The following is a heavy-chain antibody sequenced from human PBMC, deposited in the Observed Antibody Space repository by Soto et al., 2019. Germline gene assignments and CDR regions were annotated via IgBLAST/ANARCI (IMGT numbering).Heavy chain of an antibody. J-gene: IGHJ4*02. Sequence: EVQLLESGGGLVQPGGSLRLSCAASGFTFSSYAMSWVRQAPGKGLEWVSAISGSGGSTYYADSVKGRFTISRDNSKNTLHLQMNSLSAEDTAVYYCARVKRAAAGIIDYWGQGTLVTVSS. CDR1: GFTFSSYA. V-gene: IGHV3-23*01. CDR3: ARVKRAAAGIIDY. D-gene: IGHD6-13*01. CDR2: ISGSGGST.